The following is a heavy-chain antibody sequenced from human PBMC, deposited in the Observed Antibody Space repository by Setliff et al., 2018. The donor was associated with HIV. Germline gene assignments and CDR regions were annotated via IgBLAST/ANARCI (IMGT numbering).Heavy chain of an antibody. Sequence: SFPSSGGTFSSYVISWVRQAPGQGPEWMGGIIPMYGVTNYAQKFQGRVTITTDESTSTAYRELSSLRAEDTAVYYCALPYCSGGNCWSSASLPPAGWFDPWGQGTLVTVS. J-gene: IGHJ5*02. D-gene: IGHD2-15*01. CDR2: IIPMYGVT. CDR1: GGTFSSYV. V-gene: IGHV1-69*05. CDR3: ALPYCSGGNCWSSASLPPAGWFDP.